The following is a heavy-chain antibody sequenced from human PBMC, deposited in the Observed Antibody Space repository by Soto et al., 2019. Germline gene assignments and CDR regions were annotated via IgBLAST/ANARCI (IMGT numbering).Heavy chain of an antibody. V-gene: IGHV5-10-1*01. CDR3: ASGAPGYSSGWYNYYYGMGV. Sequence: PGESLKISCKGSGYSFTSYWISWVRQMPGKGLEWMGRIDPSDSYTNYSPSFQGHVTISADKSISTAYLQWSSLKASDTAMYYCASGAPGYSSGWYNYYYGMGVWGRGTTVTVSS. CDR2: IDPSDSYT. CDR1: GYSFTSYW. D-gene: IGHD6-19*01. J-gene: IGHJ6*02.